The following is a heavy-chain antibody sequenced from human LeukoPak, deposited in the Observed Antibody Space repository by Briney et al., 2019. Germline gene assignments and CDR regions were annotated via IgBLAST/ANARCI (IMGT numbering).Heavy chain of an antibody. Sequence: GGSLRLSCAASGLSFTSFAMSWVRQAPARGPEWVSVISGSGGSTYYADSVKGRFTISRDNSKNTLYLQMNSLRAEDTAVYYCAKVYSGYYRNFDYWGQGTPVTVSS. CDR3: AKVYSGYYRNFDY. CDR2: ISGSGGST. D-gene: IGHD3-22*01. V-gene: IGHV3-23*01. CDR1: GLSFTSFA. J-gene: IGHJ4*02.